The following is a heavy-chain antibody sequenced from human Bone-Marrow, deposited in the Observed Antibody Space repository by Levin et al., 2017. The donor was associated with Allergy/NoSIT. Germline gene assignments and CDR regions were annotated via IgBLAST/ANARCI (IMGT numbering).Heavy chain of an antibody. CDR1: GFTFSSYS. V-gene: IGHV3-21*01. D-gene: IGHD2-2*01. CDR2: ISSSSSYI. CDR3: ARDRPQYCSSTSCYSGQIGAFDI. J-gene: IGHJ3*02. Sequence: SCAASGFTFSSYSMNWVRQAPGKGLEWVSSISSSSSYIYYADSVKGRFTISRDNAKNSLYLQMNSLRAEDTAVYYCARDRPQYCSSTSCYSGQIGAFDIWGQGTMVTVSS.